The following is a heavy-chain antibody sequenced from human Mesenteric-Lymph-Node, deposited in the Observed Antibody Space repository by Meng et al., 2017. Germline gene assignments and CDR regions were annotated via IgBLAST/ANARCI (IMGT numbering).Heavy chain of an antibody. J-gene: IGHJ5*02. Sequence: SETLSLTCTVSGGSISSRSYYWGWIRQPPGKGREWIESIYDSVNTYYNPSRECRVTISVDTSKNQFSLKLSSVTAADTAVYYCASSRWVGTMFGWFDPWGQGTLVTVSS. D-gene: IGHD3-10*02. CDR3: ASSRWVGTMFGWFDP. V-gene: IGHV4-39*07. CDR1: GGSISSRSYY. CDR2: IYDSVNT.